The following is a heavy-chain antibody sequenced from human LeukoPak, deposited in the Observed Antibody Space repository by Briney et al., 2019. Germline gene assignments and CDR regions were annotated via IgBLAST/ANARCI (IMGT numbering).Heavy chain of an antibody. V-gene: IGHV4-59*08. Sequence: SETLSLTCTVSGGSIGSFYWSWIRQPPGKGLEWIGYIYNSGNNNYNPSLKSRVTISVDTSKNQFSLKLSSVTAADTAVYYCARSITMVRGVITFDYWGQGTLVTVSS. CDR2: IYNSGNN. CDR1: GGSIGSFY. CDR3: ARSITMVRGVITFDY. J-gene: IGHJ4*02. D-gene: IGHD3-10*01.